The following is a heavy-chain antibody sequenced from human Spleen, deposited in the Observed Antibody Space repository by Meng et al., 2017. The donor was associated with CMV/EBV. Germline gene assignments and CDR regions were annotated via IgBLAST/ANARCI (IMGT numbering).Heavy chain of an antibody. CDR3: ATDPADYYGSGSYWGY. CDR2: ISGSAANT. D-gene: IGHD3-10*01. J-gene: IGHJ4*02. CDR1: GFTFDIYA. Sequence: GESLKISCAASGFTFDIYAMSWVRQAPGKGLEWVSGISGSAANTYYADSVKGRFTISRDNSKNTLYLQMNSLRAEDTAIYYCATDPADYYGSGSYWGYWGQGTLVTVSS. V-gene: IGHV3-23*01.